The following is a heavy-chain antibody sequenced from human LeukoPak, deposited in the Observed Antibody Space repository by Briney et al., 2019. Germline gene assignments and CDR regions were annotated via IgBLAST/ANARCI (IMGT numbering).Heavy chain of an antibody. D-gene: IGHD5-24*01. CDR3: ARRRLGYYFDY. V-gene: IGHV4-34*01. J-gene: IGHJ4*02. CDR1: GGSFSGYY. Sequence: SETLSLTCSVYGGSFSGYYWSWIRQPPGKGLEWIGEINPRGSTNYNPSLKSRVTLSADTSKNQFSLTLNSVTAADTAVYYCARRRLGYYFDYWGQGTLVTVPS. CDR2: INPRGST.